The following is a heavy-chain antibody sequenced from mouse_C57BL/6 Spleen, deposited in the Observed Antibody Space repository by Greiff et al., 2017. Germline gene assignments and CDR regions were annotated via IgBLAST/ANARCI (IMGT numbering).Heavy chain of an antibody. J-gene: IGHJ3*01. CDR2: INPSTGGT. CDR3: ARYHYGSSYDAY. Sequence: VQLKQSGPELVKPGASVKISCKASGYSFTGYYMNWVKQSPEKSLEWIGEINPSTGGTTYNQKFKAKATFTVDKSSSTAYMQLKSLTSEDSAVYYCARYHYGSSYDAYWGQGTLVTVSA. V-gene: IGHV1-42*01. D-gene: IGHD1-1*01. CDR1: GYSFTGYY.